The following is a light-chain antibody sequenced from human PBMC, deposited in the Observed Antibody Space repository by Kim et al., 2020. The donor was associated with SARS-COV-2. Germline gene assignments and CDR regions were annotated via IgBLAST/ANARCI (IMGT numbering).Light chain of an antibody. Sequence: SASVGDRVTITCRASHDIPNDLAWFQHKPGKVPKRLIYAASSLQVGVPSRFSGSGSGREFTLTITSLQPEDFATYYCLQYNSFPYTFGQGTKLEI. CDR1: HDIPND. CDR2: AAS. V-gene: IGKV1-17*03. J-gene: IGKJ2*01. CDR3: LQYNSFPYT.